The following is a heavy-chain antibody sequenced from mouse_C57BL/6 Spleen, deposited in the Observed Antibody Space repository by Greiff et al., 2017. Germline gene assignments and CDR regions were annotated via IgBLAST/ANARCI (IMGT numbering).Heavy chain of an antibody. J-gene: IGHJ3*01. Sequence: QVQLQQPGAELVKPGASVKLSCKASGYTFTSYCMHWVKQRPGQGLEWIGMIHPNSGSTNYNEKFKSKATLTVDKSSSTAYMQLSSLTSEDSAVYDWARPYYVEDEADWGTGTLVTVSA. CDR3: ARPYYVEDEAD. D-gene: IGHD2-13*01. V-gene: IGHV1-64*01. CDR1: GYTFTSYC. CDR2: IHPNSGST.